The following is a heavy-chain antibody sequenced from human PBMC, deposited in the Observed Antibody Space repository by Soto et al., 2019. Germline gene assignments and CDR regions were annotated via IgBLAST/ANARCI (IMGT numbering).Heavy chain of an antibody. CDR2: INHSGST. J-gene: IGHJ5*02. CDR3: ARGSEVVVAAATYNWFDL. V-gene: IGHV4-34*01. D-gene: IGHD2-15*01. CDR1: WGSFRGYG. Sequence: SETMSLTYAVDWGSFRGYGWRWISQTPGKGLEWIGEINHSGSTNYNPSLKSRVTISVDTSKNQFSLKLSSVTAADTAVYYCARGSEVVVAAATYNWFDLWGQGTLVTVSS.